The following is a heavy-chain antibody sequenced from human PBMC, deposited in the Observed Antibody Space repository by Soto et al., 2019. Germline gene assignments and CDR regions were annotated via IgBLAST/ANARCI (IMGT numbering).Heavy chain of an antibody. CDR3: ARSGYSYGPFDY. Sequence: PGGSLRLSCAASGFTFSSYAMNWVRQAPGKGLEWVSGISGSGDSTYYADSVKGRFTISRDNSKNTLYLQMNSLRAEDTAVYYCARSGYSYGPFDYWGQGTLVTVSS. J-gene: IGHJ4*02. CDR1: GFTFSSYA. V-gene: IGHV3-23*01. CDR2: ISGSGDST. D-gene: IGHD5-18*01.